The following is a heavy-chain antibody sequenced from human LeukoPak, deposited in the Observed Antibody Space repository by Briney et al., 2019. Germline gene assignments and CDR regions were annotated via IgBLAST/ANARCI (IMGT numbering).Heavy chain of an antibody. D-gene: IGHD3-22*01. CDR2: ISSSGSTI. V-gene: IGHV3-11*01. CDR3: ARARGFVRDSSGYSQY. Sequence: PGGSLRLSCAASGFTFSDYYMSWIRQAPGKGLEWVSYISSSGSTIYYADSVKGRLTISRDNAKNSLYLQMNSLRAEDTAVYYCARARGFVRDSSGYSQYWGQGTLVTVSS. J-gene: IGHJ4*02. CDR1: GFTFSDYY.